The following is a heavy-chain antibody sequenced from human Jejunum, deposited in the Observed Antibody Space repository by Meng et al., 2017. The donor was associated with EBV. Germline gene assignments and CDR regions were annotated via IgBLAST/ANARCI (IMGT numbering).Heavy chain of an antibody. CDR2: IYHSGST. V-gene: IGHV4-4*02. CDR3: ASIHPSIDS. J-gene: IGHJ4*02. D-gene: IGHD2-21*01. Sequence: RLKWAGPGLAKPSRTLSLVVAVSSGSIFSSKWWTWVRQPPGMGLVWSGEIYHSGSTNYNPSLKSRITMSLDNSKNQFSLKLRSVTAAAPAVYYCASIHPSIDSWGPGTLVTVSS. CDR1: SGSIFSSKW.